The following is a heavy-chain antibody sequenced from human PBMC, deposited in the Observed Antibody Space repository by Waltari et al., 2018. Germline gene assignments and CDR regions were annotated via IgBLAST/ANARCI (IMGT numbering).Heavy chain of an antibody. V-gene: IGHV3-48*01. D-gene: IGHD6-13*01. J-gene: IGHJ5*02. CDR2: ISSSSSTI. CDR3: ARAGTRSSSWNNWFDP. CDR1: GVTFGSDS. Sequence: EVQLVESGGGLVQPGGSLRLSCAASGVTFGSDSMNWFRQAPGKGLEWVSYISSSSSTIYYADSVKGRFTISRDNAKNSLYLQMNSLRAEDTAVYYCARAGTRSSSWNNWFDPWGQGTLVTVSS.